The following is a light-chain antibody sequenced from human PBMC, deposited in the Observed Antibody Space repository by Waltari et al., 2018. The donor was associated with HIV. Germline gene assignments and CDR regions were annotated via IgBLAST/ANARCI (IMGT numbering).Light chain of an antibody. Sequence: QSALTQPPSASGSPGQSVTISCTGTSSDIGNYEYVSWYQQHPGKAPKFMIYDVDQRPSGVPDRFSGSKSGNTASLTVSGLQAEDEADYYCTSYASSSSLLFGGGTKLTVL. CDR3: TSYASSSSLL. J-gene: IGLJ2*01. V-gene: IGLV2-8*01. CDR2: DVD. CDR1: SSDIGNYEY.